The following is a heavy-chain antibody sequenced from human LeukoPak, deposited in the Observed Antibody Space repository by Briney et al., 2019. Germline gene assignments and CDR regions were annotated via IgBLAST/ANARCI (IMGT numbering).Heavy chain of an antibody. J-gene: IGHJ6*04. V-gene: IGHV1-69*13. Sequence: ASVKVSYKASGGTFSSYAISWVRQAPGQGLEWMGGIIPIFGTANYAQKFQGRVTITADESTSTAYMELSSLRSEDTAVYYCARDQGPVRGVDYYYYGMDVWGKGTTVTVSP. CDR2: IIPIFGTA. CDR1: GGTFSSYA. D-gene: IGHD3-10*01. CDR3: ARDQGPVRGVDYYYYGMDV.